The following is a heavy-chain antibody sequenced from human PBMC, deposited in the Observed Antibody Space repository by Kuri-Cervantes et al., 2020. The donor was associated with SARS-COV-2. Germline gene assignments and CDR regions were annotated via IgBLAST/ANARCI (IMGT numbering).Heavy chain of an antibody. V-gene: IGHV3-30-3*01. J-gene: IGHJ4*02. CDR1: AFTFSSYA. CDR2: ISYDGSNK. CDR3: ARDRVDVHDY. Sequence: LSLTCAASAFTFSSYAMHWVRQAPGKGLEWVAIISYDGSNKYYADSVKGRFTISRDNSKNTLYLQMNSLRAEDTAVYYCARDRVDVHDYWGQGTLVTVSS.